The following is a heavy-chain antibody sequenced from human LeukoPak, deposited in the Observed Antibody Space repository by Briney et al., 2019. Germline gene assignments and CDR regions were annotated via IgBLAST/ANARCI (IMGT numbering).Heavy chain of an antibody. V-gene: IGHV4-34*01. Sequence: PSETLSLTCAVYAGSFSGYYWSWIPQPPGKGLEWIGEINHSGSTNYNPSLKSRVTISVDTSKEQFSLKLSSVTAADTAVYYCARVGPYSSSSPALPRDVHYYYYYMDVWGKGTTVTVSS. J-gene: IGHJ6*03. CDR3: ARVGPYSSSSPALPRDVHYYYYYMDV. D-gene: IGHD6-6*01. CDR1: AGSFSGYY. CDR2: INHSGST.